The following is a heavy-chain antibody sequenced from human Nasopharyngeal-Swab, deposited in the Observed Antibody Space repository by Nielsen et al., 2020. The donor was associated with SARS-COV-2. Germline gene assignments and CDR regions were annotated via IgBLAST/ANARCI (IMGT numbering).Heavy chain of an antibody. V-gene: IGHV3-53*01. D-gene: IGHD2-8*01. J-gene: IGHJ4*02. CDR1: GFTVSSNY. CDR3: ARGQLGYCTNGLCYPLDY. Sequence: GESLKISCAASGFTVSSNYMSWVRQAPGKGLEWVSVIYSGGSTYYADSVKGRFTISRDNSKNTLYLQMNSLRAEDTAVYYCARGQLGYCTNGLCYPLDYWGQGTLVTVSS. CDR2: IYSGGST.